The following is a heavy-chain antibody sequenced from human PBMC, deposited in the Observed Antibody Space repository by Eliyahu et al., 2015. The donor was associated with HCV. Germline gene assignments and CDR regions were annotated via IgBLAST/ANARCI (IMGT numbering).Heavy chain of an antibody. Sequence: QVQLQQWGAGLLKPSETLSLTCAVYGGSFSGYYWSWIRQPPGKGLEWIGEINHSGSTNYNPSLKSRVTISVDTSKNQFSLKLSSVTAADTAVYYCARPRGYSGSYPLVYWGQGTLVTVSS. CDR2: INHSGST. CDR3: ARPRGYSGSYPLVY. D-gene: IGHD1-26*01. CDR1: GGSFSGYY. J-gene: IGHJ4*02. V-gene: IGHV4-34*01.